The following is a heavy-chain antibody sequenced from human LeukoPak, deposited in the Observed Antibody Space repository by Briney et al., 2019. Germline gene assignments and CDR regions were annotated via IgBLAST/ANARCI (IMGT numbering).Heavy chain of an antibody. V-gene: IGHV3-21*01. CDR3: ARDPRYYYDSSGAYYYMDV. Sequence: PGGSLRLSCAASGFTFSSYSMNGVRQAPGKGLEWVSSISSMSSYIYYADSVKGRFTISRDNAKNSLYLQMNSLRAEDTAVYYCARDPRYYYDSSGAYYYMDVWGKGTTVTVSS. CDR1: GFTFSSYS. D-gene: IGHD3-22*01. CDR2: ISSMSSYI. J-gene: IGHJ6*03.